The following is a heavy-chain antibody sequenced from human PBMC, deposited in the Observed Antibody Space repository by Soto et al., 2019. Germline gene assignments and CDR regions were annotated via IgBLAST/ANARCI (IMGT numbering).Heavy chain of an antibody. Sequence: GESLKISCKGSGYSFTSYWISWVRQMPGKGLEWMGRIDPSDSYTNYSPSFQGHVTISADKSISTAYLQWSSLKASDTAMYYCARLRGLAASTYYYGMDVWGQGTTVTVSS. CDR1: GYSFTSYW. CDR3: ARLRGLAASTYYYGMDV. CDR2: IDPSDSYT. D-gene: IGHD3-16*01. V-gene: IGHV5-10-1*01. J-gene: IGHJ6*02.